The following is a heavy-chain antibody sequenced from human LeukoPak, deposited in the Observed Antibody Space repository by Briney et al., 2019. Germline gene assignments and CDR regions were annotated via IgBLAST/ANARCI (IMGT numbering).Heavy chain of an antibody. CDR2: INCNGGST. CDR3: AREGNTVTSHNWFDP. Sequence: PGGSLRLSCAASGFTFDDYGMSWGRQAPGKGLEWVSGINCNGGSTGYADSVKGRFTISRDNAKNSLYLQMDSLRAEDTALYHCAREGNTVTSHNWFDPWGQGTLVTVSS. D-gene: IGHD4-17*01. J-gene: IGHJ5*02. V-gene: IGHV3-20*01. CDR1: GFTFDDYG.